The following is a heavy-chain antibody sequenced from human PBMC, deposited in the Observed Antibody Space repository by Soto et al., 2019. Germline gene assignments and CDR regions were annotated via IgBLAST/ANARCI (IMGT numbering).Heavy chain of an antibody. J-gene: IGHJ6*02. Sequence: QITLKESGPTLVKPTQTLTLTCTFSGFSLSTGGMGVGWIRQPPGKALEWLALIYWDGDRRYRPSLMSRLTISKDTSKTQVVLTMTTMDPVDTATYYCVHSRFGGDCLKSYSSHYYYGLDIWGQGTTVTVSS. D-gene: IGHD2-21*02. V-gene: IGHV2-5*02. CDR3: VHSRFGGDCLKSYSSHYYYGLDI. CDR2: IYWDGDR. CDR1: GFSLSTGGMG.